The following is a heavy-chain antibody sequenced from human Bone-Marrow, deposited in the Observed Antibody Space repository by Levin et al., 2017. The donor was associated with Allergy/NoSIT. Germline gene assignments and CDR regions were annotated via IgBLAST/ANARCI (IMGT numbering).Heavy chain of an antibody. J-gene: IGHJ5*02. D-gene: IGHD2-2*01. CDR3: ARGVSCSSTSCSLWNWFDP. CDR1: GDSISSGDFY. V-gene: IGHV4-30-4*01. CDR2: THYIGST. Sequence: SQTLSLPCSVSGDSISSGDFYWTWLRQPPGKGLEWLGRTHYIGSTSYNPSLKSRLNISVDTSKNHFSLKLSSVTAADTAVYYCARGVSCSSTSCSLWNWFDPWGQGKLVTVSS.